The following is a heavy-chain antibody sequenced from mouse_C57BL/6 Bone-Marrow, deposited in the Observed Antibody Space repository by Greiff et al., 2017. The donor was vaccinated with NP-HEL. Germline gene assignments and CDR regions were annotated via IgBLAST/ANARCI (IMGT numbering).Heavy chain of an antibody. CDR1: GYTFTSYW. J-gene: IGHJ1*03. V-gene: IGHV1-50*01. D-gene: IGHD1-1*01. CDR2: IDPSDSYT. CDR3: ARSRYGSSPYWYFDV. Sequence: QVQLQQPGAELVKPGASVKLSCKASGYTFTSYWMQWVKQRPGQGLEWIGEIDPSDSYTNYNQKFKGKATLTVDTSSSTAYMQISSLTSEDSAVYYCARSRYGSSPYWYFDVWGTGTTVTVSS.